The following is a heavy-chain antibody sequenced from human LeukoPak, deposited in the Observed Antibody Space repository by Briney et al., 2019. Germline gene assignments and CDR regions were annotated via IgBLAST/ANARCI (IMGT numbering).Heavy chain of an antibody. D-gene: IGHD6-19*01. V-gene: IGHV4-34*01. CDR2: INHSGST. Sequence: SETLSLTCAVYGGSFSGYYWSWIRQPPGKGLEWIGEINHSGSTNYNPSHKSRVTISVDTSKNRFSLKLSSVTAADTAVYYCARGGGIAVADSYFDYWGQGTLVTVSS. CDR3: ARGGGIAVADSYFDY. J-gene: IGHJ4*02. CDR1: GGSFSGYY.